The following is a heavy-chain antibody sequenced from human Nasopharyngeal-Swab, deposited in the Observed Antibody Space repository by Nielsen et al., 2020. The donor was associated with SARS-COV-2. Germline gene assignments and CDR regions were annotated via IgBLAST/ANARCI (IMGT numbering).Heavy chain of an antibody. V-gene: IGHV4-39*01. CDR3: ARVGGDYYYYYYMDV. CDR2: IYYSGST. D-gene: IGHD1-26*01. Sequence: WIRQPPGKGLEWIGSIYYSGSTYYNPSLKSRVTISVDTSKNQFSLRLSSATAADTAVYYCARVGGDYYYYYYMDVWGKGTTVTVSS. J-gene: IGHJ6*03.